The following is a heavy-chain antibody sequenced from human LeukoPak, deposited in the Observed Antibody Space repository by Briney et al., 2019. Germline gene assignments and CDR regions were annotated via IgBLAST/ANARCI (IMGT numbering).Heavy chain of an antibody. Sequence: PGGSLTLSCTASRFTFSSFAMRWLRQAPGKGLEWVSSISGSGYSTYYADSVKGRLNISRHNYKNTLYLQMNSVRAEDPAVYYCARDGDGRSGFYYEPEEGYYMDVWGKGTTVTISS. CDR3: ARDGDGRSGFYYEPEEGYYMDV. V-gene: IGHV3-23*01. J-gene: IGHJ6*03. CDR2: ISGSGYST. D-gene: IGHD3-22*01. CDR1: RFTFSSFA.